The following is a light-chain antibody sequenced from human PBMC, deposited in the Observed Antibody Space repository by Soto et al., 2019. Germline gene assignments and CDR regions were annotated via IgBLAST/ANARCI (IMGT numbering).Light chain of an antibody. CDR2: WAS. CDR3: QQYYSTPQT. CDR1: QSVLYSSNNKNY. V-gene: IGKV4-1*01. Sequence: DIVMTQSPDSLAVSLGKRATINCKSSQSVLYSSNNKNYLAWYQQKPGQPPKLLIYWASTRESGVPDRFSGSGSGTEFTLTISSLQAEDVAVYYCQQYYSTPQTFGQGTKLEIE. J-gene: IGKJ2*01.